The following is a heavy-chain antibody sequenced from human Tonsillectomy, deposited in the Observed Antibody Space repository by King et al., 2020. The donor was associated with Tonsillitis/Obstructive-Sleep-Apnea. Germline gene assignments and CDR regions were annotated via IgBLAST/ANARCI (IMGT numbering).Heavy chain of an antibody. J-gene: IGHJ4*02. CDR2: ISYDGSNT. CDR1: GFTFSRFG. Sequence: VQLVESGGGVVQPGRSLRVSCAASGFTFSRFGMYWVRQAPGKGLEWVAVISYDGSNTFYGDSVKGRFTISRDNSKNTLYLQMSSLRAEDTAVYYCAKDLDGSGTDYHEGPDSWGQGTLVTVSS. D-gene: IGHD3-10*01. V-gene: IGHV3-30*18. CDR3: AKDLDGSGTDYHEGPDS.